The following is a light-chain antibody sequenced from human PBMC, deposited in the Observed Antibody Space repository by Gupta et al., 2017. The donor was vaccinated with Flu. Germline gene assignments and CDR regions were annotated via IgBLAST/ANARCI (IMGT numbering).Light chain of an antibody. Sequence: PSTLSASVGGRVTITCRASQSISSWLAWYQVKPGKAPKLLIYMSSSLHSGVPSRFSGSGSGTEFTLSVSSLQPEDFATYFCQQDSSYRITFGQGTQVE. CDR3: QQDSSYRIT. V-gene: IGKV1-5*03. CDR1: QSISSW. J-gene: IGKJ5*01. CDR2: MSS.